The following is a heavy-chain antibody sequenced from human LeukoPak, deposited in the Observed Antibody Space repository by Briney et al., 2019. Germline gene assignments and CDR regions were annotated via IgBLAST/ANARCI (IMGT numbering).Heavy chain of an antibody. CDR3: ARTIFGTYYYYYYMDV. CDR1: GGSISDYY. V-gene: IGHV4-59*12. D-gene: IGHD3-3*01. J-gene: IGHJ6*03. CDR2: ISYSGST. Sequence: SETLSLTCSVSGGSISDYYWTWIRQPPEKGMEWIGYISYSGSTNYNPSLKSRVTISVDTSKNQFFLKLRFLTAADTAVYYCARTIFGTYYYYYYMDVWGKGTTVTVSS.